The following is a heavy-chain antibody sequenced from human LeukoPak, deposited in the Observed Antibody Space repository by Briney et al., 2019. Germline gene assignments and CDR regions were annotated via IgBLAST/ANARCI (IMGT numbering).Heavy chain of an antibody. CDR2: ISHDGGNE. V-gene: IGHV3-30*04. J-gene: IGHJ6*04. CDR1: GSTFRNHA. Sequence: GGSLRLSCAASGSTFRNHATEWVRQAPRKGLELVIVISHDGGNEYHRDSVKGRFPITRHNSKNTVLRPMDCPCPGHRAIVHCVGRHAKYTMLVWGKRTTVTVSS. CDR3: VGRHAKYTMLV. D-gene: IGHD2-2*01.